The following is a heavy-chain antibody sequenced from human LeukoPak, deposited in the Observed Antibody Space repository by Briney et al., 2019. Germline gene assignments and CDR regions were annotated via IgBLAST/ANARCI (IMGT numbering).Heavy chain of an antibody. CDR1: GGSFSGYY. D-gene: IGHD3-22*01. CDR2: INHSGST. Sequence: SETLSLTCAVYGGSFSGYYWSWIRQPPGKGLEWIGEINHSGSTNYNPSLKSRVTISVDTSKNQFSLKLSSVTAADTAVYYCARVLAFSYYYDSSGYGLGYWGQGTLVTVSS. J-gene: IGHJ4*02. CDR3: ARVLAFSYYYDSSGYGLGY. V-gene: IGHV4-34*01.